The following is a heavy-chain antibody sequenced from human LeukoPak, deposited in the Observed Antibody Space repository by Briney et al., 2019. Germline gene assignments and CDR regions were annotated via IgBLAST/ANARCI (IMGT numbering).Heavy chain of an antibody. Sequence: PGGSLRLSCAASGFTFSVYAMSSVRQAPGKGLGWVSAISGSGGSTYYADSAKGRFTISRDNSKNTLYLQMNSLRAEDTAVYYCAKEPFLEWLPPLFDYWGQGTLVTVSS. CDR3: AKEPFLEWLPPLFDY. CDR1: GFTFSVYA. J-gene: IGHJ4*02. V-gene: IGHV3-23*01. CDR2: ISGSGGST. D-gene: IGHD3-3*01.